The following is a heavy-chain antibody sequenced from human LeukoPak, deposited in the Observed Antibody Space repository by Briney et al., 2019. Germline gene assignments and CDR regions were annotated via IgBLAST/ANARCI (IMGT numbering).Heavy chain of an antibody. Sequence: GGSLRLSCAASGFTLNNYAMHWVRQAPGKGLEWVAIISYDGSNKYYADSVKGRFTISRDNSKNTLFLQMNSLRAEDTAVYYCARDREYYDILTGYKVSHYFDYWGQGTLVTVSS. V-gene: IGHV3-30*04. J-gene: IGHJ4*02. CDR3: ARDREYYDILTGYKVSHYFDY. D-gene: IGHD3-9*01. CDR2: ISYDGSNK. CDR1: GFTLNNYA.